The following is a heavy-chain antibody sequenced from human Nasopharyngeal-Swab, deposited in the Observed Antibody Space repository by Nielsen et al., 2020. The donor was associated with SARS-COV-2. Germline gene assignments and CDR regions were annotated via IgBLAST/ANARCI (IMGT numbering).Heavy chain of an antibody. CDR1: GYSFTSYW. V-gene: IGHV5-51*01. CDR3: ARHDGRLHLRGHSSLFDP. Sequence: GESLKISCKGSGYSFTSYWIGWVRQMPGKGLEWMGIIYPGDSDTRYSPSFQGQVTISADKSISTAYLQWSSLKASDTAMYYCARHDGRLHLRGHSSLFDPWGQGTLVTVSS. D-gene: IGHD5-18*01. CDR2: IYPGDSDT. J-gene: IGHJ5*02.